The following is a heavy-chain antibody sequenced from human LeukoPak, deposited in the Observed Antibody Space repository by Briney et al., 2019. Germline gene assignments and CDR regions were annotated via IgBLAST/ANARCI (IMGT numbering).Heavy chain of an antibody. CDR3: AKDGGVITMVRGVIIIENYFDY. D-gene: IGHD3-10*01. CDR2: ISDSGGST. V-gene: IGHV3-23*01. Sequence: ETLSLTCAVYGGSFSGYYWSWIRQPPGKGLEWVSAISDSGGSTYYADSVKGRFTISRDNSKNTLYLQMNSLRAEDTAVYYCAKDGGVITMVRGVIIIENYFDYWGQGTLVTVSS. J-gene: IGHJ4*02. CDR1: GGSFSGYY.